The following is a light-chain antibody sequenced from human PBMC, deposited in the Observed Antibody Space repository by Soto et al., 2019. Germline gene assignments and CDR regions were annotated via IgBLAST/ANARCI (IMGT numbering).Light chain of an antibody. V-gene: IGKV1-39*01. J-gene: IGKJ4*01. CDR2: AAS. CDR3: QQNYSAPLT. Sequence: DSEMTPFRCSLSASVGDRFTSTYLASQSITTYLNWYRQQPGKAPKLLIYAASSLQSGVPSRFSGSGSETEFALSISSLQAEDVAAYFCQQNYSAPLTFGEGTKVDIK. CDR1: QSITTY.